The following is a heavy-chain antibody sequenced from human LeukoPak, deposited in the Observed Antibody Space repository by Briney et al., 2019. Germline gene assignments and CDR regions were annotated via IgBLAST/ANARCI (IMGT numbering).Heavy chain of an antibody. D-gene: IGHD4-17*01. V-gene: IGHV4-59*01. CDR2: IYYSGST. CDR3: ARGRSMTLFDY. Sequence: SETLSLTCTVSGGSISSYYWSWIRQPPGKGLEWIGDIYYSGSTNYNPSLKSRVTISVDTSKNQFSLKLSSVTAADTAVYYCARGRSMTLFDYWGQGTLVTVSS. CDR1: GGSISSYY. J-gene: IGHJ4*02.